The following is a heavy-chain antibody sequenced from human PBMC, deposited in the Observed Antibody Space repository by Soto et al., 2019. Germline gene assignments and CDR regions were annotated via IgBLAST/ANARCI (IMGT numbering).Heavy chain of an antibody. CDR3: AKDPRYNYYDNTGPYFQH. V-gene: IGHV3-23*01. J-gene: IGHJ1*01. CDR1: GFTFSSYA. Sequence: GGSLRLSCAASGFTFSSYAMSWVRQAPGKGLEWVSTISGSGGSTYYADSVKGRFTISRDNSKNTLYLQMNSLRAEDTAVYYCAKDPRYNYYDNTGPYFQHCGQGTLATVSS. CDR2: ISGSGGST. D-gene: IGHD3-22*01.